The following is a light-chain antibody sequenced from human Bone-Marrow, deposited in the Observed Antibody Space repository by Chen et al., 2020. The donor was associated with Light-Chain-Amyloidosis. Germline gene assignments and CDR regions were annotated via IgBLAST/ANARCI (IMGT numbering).Light chain of an antibody. J-gene: IGKJ2*01. CDR2: AAS. V-gene: IGKV1-9*01. CDR3: QQLNSYLLYT. Sequence: DIQLTQSPSFLSASVGDRVTITCRASQGISSYLAWYQQKPGKAPKLLIYAASTLQSGGPSRFSGSGSVTAFTLTISSLQPEDFASYYCQQLNSYLLYTFGQGTKLEIK. CDR1: QGISSY.